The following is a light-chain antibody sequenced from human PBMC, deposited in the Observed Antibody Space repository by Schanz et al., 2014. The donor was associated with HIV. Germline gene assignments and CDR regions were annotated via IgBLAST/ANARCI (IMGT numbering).Light chain of an antibody. Sequence: QSVLTQPPSVSGAPGQRVTISCTGSNSNIGAGYAVHWYQQLPGTAPKLLISDNFNRPSGVPDRFSGSKSDTSASLAITGLQADDEAHYYCQSYDSSLRGSVFGGGTKLTVL. V-gene: IGLV1-40*01. CDR3: QSYDSSLRGSV. J-gene: IGLJ3*02. CDR1: NSNIGAGYA. CDR2: DNF.